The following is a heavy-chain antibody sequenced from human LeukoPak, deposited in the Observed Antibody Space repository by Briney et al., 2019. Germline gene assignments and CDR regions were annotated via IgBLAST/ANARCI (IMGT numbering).Heavy chain of an antibody. CDR3: AKHQKLLGGAFDV. CDR2: ISGSGGAT. V-gene: IGHV3-23*01. D-gene: IGHD3-16*01. Sequence: GGTLRLSCAASGFTFSSYGMSWVRQAPGKGLEWVSAISGSGGATYFADSVKGRFTISRDNSNNRLYLQMNSLRAEDTAVYFCAKHQKLLGGAFDVWGQGTLVTVSS. J-gene: IGHJ3*01. CDR1: GFTFSSYG.